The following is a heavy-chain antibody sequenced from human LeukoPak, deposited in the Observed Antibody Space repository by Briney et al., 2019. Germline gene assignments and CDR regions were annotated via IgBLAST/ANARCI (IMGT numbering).Heavy chain of an antibody. D-gene: IGHD4-11*01. CDR3: ARTTVTTRRYDY. CDR1: GYAFTGYY. Sequence: GASVKVSCKASGYAFTGYYMHWVRQAPGQGLEWMGWINPNSGGTNYAQKFQGRVTMTRDTSISTAYMELSRLRSDDTAVYYCARTTVTTRRYDYWGQGTLVTVSS. V-gene: IGHV1-2*02. J-gene: IGHJ4*02. CDR2: INPNSGGT.